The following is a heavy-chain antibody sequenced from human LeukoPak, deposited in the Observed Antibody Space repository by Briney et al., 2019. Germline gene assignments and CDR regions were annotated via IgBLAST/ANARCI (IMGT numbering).Heavy chain of an antibody. V-gene: IGHV1-69*13. CDR1: GGTFSSYA. CDR3: ARSGSYYFDY. Sequence: GASVKVSCKASGGTFSSYAISWLRQAPAQGLEWMGGIIPIFGTANYAQKFQGRVTITADESTSTAYMELSSLRSEDTAVYYCARSGSYYFDYWGQGTLVTVSS. D-gene: IGHD1-26*01. J-gene: IGHJ4*02. CDR2: IIPIFGTA.